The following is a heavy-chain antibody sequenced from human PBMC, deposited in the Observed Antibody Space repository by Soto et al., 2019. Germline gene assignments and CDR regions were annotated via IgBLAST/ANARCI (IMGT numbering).Heavy chain of an antibody. V-gene: IGHV1-18*01. CDR2: ISAHNGNT. D-gene: IGHD1-1*01. Sequence: QVHLVQSGAEVKKSGASVKVSCKGSGYDFTTYGITWVRQAPGQGLEWMAWISAHNGNTDYAQKLQGRVTVTRDTSTSTACMELRSLRSDDTAVYYCARGRYGDYWGQGALVTVSS. J-gene: IGHJ4*02. CDR1: GYDFTTYG. CDR3: ARGRYGDY.